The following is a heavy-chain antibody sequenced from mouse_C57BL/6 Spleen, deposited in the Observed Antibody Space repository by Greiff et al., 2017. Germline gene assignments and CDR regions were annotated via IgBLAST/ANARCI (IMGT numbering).Heavy chain of an antibody. Sequence: EVQLVESEGGLVQPGSSMKPSCTASGFTFSDYSMAWVRQVPEKGLEWVANINYDGSSTYYLDSLKSRFIISRDNTNNILYLQMSSLKSEDTATYYSARVYDGYYGGYFDYWGQGTTLTVSS. CDR1: GFTFSDYS. CDR3: ARVYDGYYGGYFDY. J-gene: IGHJ2*01. V-gene: IGHV5-16*01. CDR2: INYDGSST. D-gene: IGHD2-3*01.